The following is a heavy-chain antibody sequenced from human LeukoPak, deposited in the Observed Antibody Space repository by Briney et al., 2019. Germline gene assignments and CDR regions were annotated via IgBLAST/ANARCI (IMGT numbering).Heavy chain of an antibody. CDR3: ARVLVVTASRWFDP. V-gene: IGHV4-31*03. J-gene: IGHJ5*02. CDR1: GGSISSGGYY. Sequence: SETLSLTCTVSGGSISSGGYYWSWIRQHPGKGLEWIGYIYYSGSTYYNPSLQSRVTISVDTSKNQFSLKLSSVTAADTAVYYCARVLVVTASRWFDPWGQGTLVTVSS. CDR2: IYYSGST. D-gene: IGHD2-21*02.